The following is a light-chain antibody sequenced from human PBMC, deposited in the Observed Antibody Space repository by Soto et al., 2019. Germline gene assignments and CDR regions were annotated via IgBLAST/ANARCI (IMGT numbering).Light chain of an antibody. CDR1: QSVSSNY. CDR2: GAS. CDR3: QQRSNWPIT. J-gene: IGKJ5*01. V-gene: IGKV3D-20*02. Sequence: EIVLTQSPATLSLSPGERATLSCRASQSVSSNYLAWYQQKPGQAPRLLIYGASTRATGVPDRFSGSGSGTDFTLTISRLEPEDFAVYYCQQRSNWPITFGQGTRLENK.